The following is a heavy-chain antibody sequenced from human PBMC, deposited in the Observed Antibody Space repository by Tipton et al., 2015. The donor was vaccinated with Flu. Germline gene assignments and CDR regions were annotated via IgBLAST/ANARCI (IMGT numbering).Heavy chain of an antibody. D-gene: IGHD2-15*01. V-gene: IGHV3-33*01. CDR1: GFTFSSYG. J-gene: IGHJ6*02. CDR2: IWYDGSNK. Sequence: QVQLVHSGGGVVQPGRSLRLSCAASGFTFSSYGMHWVRQAPGKGLEWVAVIWYDGSNKYYADSVKGRFTISRDNSKNTLYLQMNSLRAEDTAVYYCARAVRGYWSGGSWYGEYGMDVWGQGTAVTVSS. CDR3: ARAVRGYWSGGSWYGEYGMDV.